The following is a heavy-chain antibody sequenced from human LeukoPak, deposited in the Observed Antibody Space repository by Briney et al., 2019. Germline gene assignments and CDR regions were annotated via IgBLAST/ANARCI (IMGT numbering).Heavy chain of an antibody. CDR3: ARADYGDYRLDY. CDR2: INPNSGGT. V-gene: IGHV1-2*02. Sequence: ASVKVSCKASGYTFTGYYTHWVRQAPGEGLEWMGWINPNSGGTNYAQKFQGRVTMTRDTSISTAYMELSRLRSDDTAVYYCARADYGDYRLDYWGQGTVVTVSS. J-gene: IGHJ4*02. D-gene: IGHD4-17*01. CDR1: GYTFTGYY.